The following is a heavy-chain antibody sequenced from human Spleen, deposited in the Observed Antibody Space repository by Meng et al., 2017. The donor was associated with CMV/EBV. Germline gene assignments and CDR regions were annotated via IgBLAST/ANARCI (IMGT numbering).Heavy chain of an antibody. CDR2: IDWDDDK. V-gene: IGHV2-70D*14. D-gene: IGHD1-7*01. J-gene: IGHJ3*02. CDR1: GFSLSTSGMR. Sequence: SGPTLVKPTQTLTLTCTFSGFSLSTSGMRVSWIRQPPGKALEWLARIDWDDDKFYSTSLKTRLTISKDTSKNQVVLTMTNMDPVDTATYYCARTLYNWNYDAFDIWGQGTMVTVSS. CDR3: ARTLYNWNYDAFDI.